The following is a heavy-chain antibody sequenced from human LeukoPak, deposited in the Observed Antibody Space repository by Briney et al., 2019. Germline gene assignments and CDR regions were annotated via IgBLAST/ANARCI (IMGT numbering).Heavy chain of an antibody. CDR3: ARKFIAARRYKYYYYMDV. CDR2: INHSGST. J-gene: IGHJ6*03. Sequence: SETLSLTCAVYGGSFSGYYWSWIRQPPGKGLEWIGEINHSGSTNYNPSLKSRVTISVDTSKNQFSLKLSSVTAADTAVYYCARKFIAARRYKYYYYMDVWGKGTTVTVSS. CDR1: GGSFSGYY. V-gene: IGHV4-34*01. D-gene: IGHD6-6*01.